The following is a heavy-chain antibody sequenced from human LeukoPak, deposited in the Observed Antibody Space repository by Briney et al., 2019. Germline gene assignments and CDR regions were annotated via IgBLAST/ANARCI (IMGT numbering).Heavy chain of an antibody. D-gene: IGHD2-2*01. CDR3: AKDPYCSSINYYRAGAFDI. CDR2: ISGSGGST. CDR1: GFTFINYA. Sequence: GGSLRLSCAASGFTFINYAMNWVRQAPGKGLEWVSGISGSGGSTNHADSVKGRFTISRDSSKNTLYLQMNSLRAEDTAVYYCAKDPYCSSINYYRAGAFDIWGQGTMVTVSS. V-gene: IGHV3-23*01. J-gene: IGHJ3*02.